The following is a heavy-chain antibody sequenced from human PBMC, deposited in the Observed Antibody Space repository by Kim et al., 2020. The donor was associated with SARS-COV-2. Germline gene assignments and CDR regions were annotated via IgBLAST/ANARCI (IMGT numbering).Heavy chain of an antibody. CDR1: GGSISSYY. CDR2: IYYSGST. J-gene: IGHJ5*02. V-gene: IGHV4-59*01. CDR3: ARGYHLQQNYYDSSGYPHNWFDP. D-gene: IGHD3-22*01. Sequence: SETLSLTCTVSGGSISSYYWSWIRQPPGKGLEWIGYIYYSGSTNYNPSLKSRVTISVDTSKNQFSLKLSSVTAADTAVYYCARGYHLQQNYYDSSGYPHNWFDPWGQGTLVTVSS.